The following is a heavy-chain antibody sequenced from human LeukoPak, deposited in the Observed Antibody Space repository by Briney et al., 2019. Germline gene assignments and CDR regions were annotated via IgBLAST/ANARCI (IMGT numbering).Heavy chain of an antibody. D-gene: IGHD5-18*01. Sequence: ASVKVSCKASGYTFTSYYMHWVRQAPGQGLEWMGIINPSGGSTSYAQKFQGRVTMTRDTPISTAYMELSRLRSDDTAVYYCARDTYGDSYGRLDPWGQGTLVTVSS. CDR2: INPSGGST. CDR1: GYTFTSYY. CDR3: ARDTYGDSYGRLDP. V-gene: IGHV1-46*01. J-gene: IGHJ5*02.